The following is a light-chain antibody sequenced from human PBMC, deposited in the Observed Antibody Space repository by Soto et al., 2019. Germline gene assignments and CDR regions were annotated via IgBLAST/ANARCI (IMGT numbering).Light chain of an antibody. CDR2: GAS. V-gene: IGKV3-20*01. Sequence: DIVMTQSPGTLSLSPGERATLSCWASRSISSSYLAWYQQKPGQGPRLLIYGASNRATGIPDRFSGSGSGTDFTLTVSRLEPEDFAVYYCQQYGSSLMYTFGQGTRLEIK. CDR1: RSISSSY. CDR3: QQYGSSLMYT. J-gene: IGKJ5*01.